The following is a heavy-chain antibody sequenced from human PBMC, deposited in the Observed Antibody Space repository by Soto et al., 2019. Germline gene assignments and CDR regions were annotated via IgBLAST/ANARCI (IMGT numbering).Heavy chain of an antibody. J-gene: IGHJ4*02. D-gene: IGHD2-15*01. Sequence: ASVKVSCKASGYTFTSYAMHWVRQAPGQRLEWMGWINAGNGNTKYSQKFQGRVTITRDTSASTAYMELSSLRSEDTALYYCARVPSCSGGSCYKEGFDYWGQGTLVTVSS. V-gene: IGHV1-3*01. CDR1: GYTFTSYA. CDR3: ARVPSCSGGSCYKEGFDY. CDR2: INAGNGNT.